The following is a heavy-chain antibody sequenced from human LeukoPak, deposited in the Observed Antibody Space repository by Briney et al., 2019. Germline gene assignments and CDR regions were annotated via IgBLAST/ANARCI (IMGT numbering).Heavy chain of an antibody. D-gene: IGHD3-3*01. Sequence: GGSLRLSCAASGFTFSSYWMSWVRQAPGKGLEWVSAISGSGGSTYYADSVKGRFTISRDNSKNTLYLQMNSLRAEDTAVYYCAKRESITIFGVVIPPRYWGQGTLVTVSS. CDR2: ISGSGGST. J-gene: IGHJ4*02. CDR1: GFTFSSYW. V-gene: IGHV3-23*01. CDR3: AKRESITIFGVVIPPRY.